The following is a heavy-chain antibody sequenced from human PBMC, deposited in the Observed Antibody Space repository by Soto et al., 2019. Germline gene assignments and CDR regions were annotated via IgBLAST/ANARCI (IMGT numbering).Heavy chain of an antibody. J-gene: IGHJ3*02. Sequence: GGSLRLSCAASGFTFSSYSMNWVRQAPGKGLEWVSSISSSSSYIYYADSVKGRFTISRDNAKNSLYLQMNSLRAEDTAVYYCARGYHYYDSSGYDKWDSFDIWGQGTMVTVSS. CDR1: GFTFSSYS. CDR3: ARGYHYYDSSGYDKWDSFDI. V-gene: IGHV3-21*01. CDR2: ISSSSSYI. D-gene: IGHD3-22*01.